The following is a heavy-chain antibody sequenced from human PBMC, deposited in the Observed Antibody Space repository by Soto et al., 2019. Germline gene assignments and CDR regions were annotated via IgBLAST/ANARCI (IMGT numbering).Heavy chain of an antibody. J-gene: IGHJ4*02. CDR1: GYTFTNYW. Sequence: PGESLKISCEGSGYTFTNYWIGWVRQMPGKGLEWMGIIYPGDSDTRYSPSFQGQVTFSADKSTTSAYLQWSSLKASDTAIYFCARRARGNWAFDYWGQGTLVTVYS. CDR2: IYPGDSDT. CDR3: ARRARGNWAFDY. D-gene: IGHD3-16*01. V-gene: IGHV5-51*01.